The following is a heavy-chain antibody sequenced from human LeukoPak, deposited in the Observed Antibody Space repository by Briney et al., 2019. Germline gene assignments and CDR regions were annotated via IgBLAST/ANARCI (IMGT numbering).Heavy chain of an antibody. CDR2: IILICGTA. V-gene: IGHV1-69*13. CDR1: GGTFSSYA. CDR3: ATYSDYRDFDY. Sequence: ASVKVSCKASGGTFSSYAISWVRQAPGQGLEWMGGIILICGTASYAQTFQGRVTITADESTSTAYMELSSLRSEDTAVYYCATYSDYRDFDYWGQGTLVTVSS. J-gene: IGHJ4*02. D-gene: IGHD4-11*01.